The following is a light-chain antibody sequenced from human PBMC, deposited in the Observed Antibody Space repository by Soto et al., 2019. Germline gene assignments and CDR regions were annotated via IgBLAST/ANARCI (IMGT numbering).Light chain of an antibody. Sequence: EIVLTQSPGTLSLSPGERATLSCRASQSVSSSYLAWNQQKPGQAPRLLIYGASSRATGIPDRFSGSGSGTDFTLTISRLEPEDFAVYYCQQYGSSLITFGQGTRLEI. CDR1: QSVSSSY. CDR3: QQYGSSLIT. V-gene: IGKV3-20*01. J-gene: IGKJ5*01. CDR2: GAS.